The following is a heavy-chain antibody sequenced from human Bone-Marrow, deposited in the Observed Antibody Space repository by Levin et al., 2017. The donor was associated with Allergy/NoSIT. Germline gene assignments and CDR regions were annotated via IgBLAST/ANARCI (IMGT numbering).Heavy chain of an antibody. D-gene: IGHD3-22*01. CDR2: ISYDGSNK. V-gene: IGHV3-30*03. J-gene: IGHJ4*02. Sequence: GGSLRLSCAASGFTFSSYGMHWVRQAPGKGLEWVAVISYDGSNKYYADSVKGRFTISRDNSKNTLYLQMNSLRAEDTAVYYCARGIYYYDSSGYVDYWGQGTLVTVSS. CDR3: ARGIYYYDSSGYVDY. CDR1: GFTFSSYG.